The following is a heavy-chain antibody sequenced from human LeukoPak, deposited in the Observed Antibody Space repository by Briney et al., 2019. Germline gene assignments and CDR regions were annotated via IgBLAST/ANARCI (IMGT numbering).Heavy chain of an antibody. CDR2: ISYDGSNK. J-gene: IGHJ6*02. Sequence: GRSLRLSCAASGFTFSSYAMHWVRQAPGKGLEWVAVISYDGSNKYYADSVKGRFTISRDNSKNTLYLQMNSLRAEDTAVYYCARGSGGLTFLLHMDVWGQGTTVTVSS. V-gene: IGHV3-30-3*01. CDR3: ARGSGGLTFLLHMDV. CDR1: GFTFSSYA. D-gene: IGHD3-10*01.